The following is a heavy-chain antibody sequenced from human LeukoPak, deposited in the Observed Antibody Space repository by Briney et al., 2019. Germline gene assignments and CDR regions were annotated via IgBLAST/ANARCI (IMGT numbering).Heavy chain of an antibody. D-gene: IGHD1-26*01. V-gene: IGHV3-30*02. CDR1: GFTFSSYA. J-gene: IGHJ3*02. CDR3: AKNNLVGATVEAFDI. Sequence: PGGSLRLSCAASGFTFSSYAMHWVRQAPGKGREWGTFIRYDGNNKYFADSVKGRFTISRDNSKNTLYLQMNSLRAEDTAVYYCAKNNLVGATVEAFDIWGQGTMVTVSS. CDR2: IRYDGNNK.